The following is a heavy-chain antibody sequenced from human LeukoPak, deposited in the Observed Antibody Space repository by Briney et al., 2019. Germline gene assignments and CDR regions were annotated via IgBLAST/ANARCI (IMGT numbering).Heavy chain of an antibody. CDR1: GYTFSRYA. Sequence: GVPLRLSCTPSGYTFSRYAMNWVRQAPGKGLECVSYYNTYSSDIHYAHSVRGRFTLSRDNTTNTLYLQLSSLRAADSAVYYSARDTFHTGLIDSWGQGTLVTVSS. V-gene: IGHV3-21*05. D-gene: IGHD5-18*01. J-gene: IGHJ4*02. CDR2: YNTYSSDI. CDR3: ARDTFHTGLIDS.